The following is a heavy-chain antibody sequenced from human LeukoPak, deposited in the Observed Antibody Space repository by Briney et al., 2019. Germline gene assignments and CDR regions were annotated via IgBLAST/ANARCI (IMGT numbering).Heavy chain of an antibody. Sequence: SETLSLTCTVSGDSIISSSYYWGWIRQPPGKGLEWIGSISYSGDTYNNPSLKSRVTISVDTSKDQFSLKLSSVTAADTAVYYCARAKDIYGSGSSVLSWFDPWGQGTLVTVSS. D-gene: IGHD3-10*01. CDR1: GDSIISSSYY. J-gene: IGHJ5*02. CDR2: ISYSGDT. CDR3: ARAKDIYGSGSSVLSWFDP. V-gene: IGHV4-39*07.